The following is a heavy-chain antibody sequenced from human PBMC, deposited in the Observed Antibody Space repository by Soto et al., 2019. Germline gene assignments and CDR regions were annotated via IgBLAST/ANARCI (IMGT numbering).Heavy chain of an antibody. CDR2: IFYTENT. J-gene: IGHJ4*02. D-gene: IGHD3-10*01. Sequence: SETLSLTCTVSGVSISSYYWSWIRQPPGKGLEWIGSIFYTENTDYNPSLKSRVTISIDTSKKQFSLNLRSVTAADTAIYYCTSYNQGAFDYWGQGTLVTVSS. CDR3: TSYNQGAFDY. CDR1: GVSISSYY. V-gene: IGHV4-59*01.